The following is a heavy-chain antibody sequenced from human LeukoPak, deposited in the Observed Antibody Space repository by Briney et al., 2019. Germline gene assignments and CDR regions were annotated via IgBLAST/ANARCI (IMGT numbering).Heavy chain of an antibody. Sequence: GGSLRLSCAASGFTFSDYEMNWVRQAPGKGLEWVSYISSSGSTIYYADSVKGRFTISRDNAKNSLYLQMNSLRAEDTAVYYCAELGITMIGGVWGKGTTVTISS. V-gene: IGHV3-48*03. CDR1: GFTFSDYE. CDR3: AELGITMIGGV. J-gene: IGHJ6*04. CDR2: ISSSGSTI. D-gene: IGHD3-10*02.